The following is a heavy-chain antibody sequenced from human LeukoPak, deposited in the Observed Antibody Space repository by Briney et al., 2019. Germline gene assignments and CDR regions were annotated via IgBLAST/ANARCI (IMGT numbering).Heavy chain of an antibody. J-gene: IGHJ4*02. CDR3: AREQQLVALDY. CDR1: GGSFSGYY. V-gene: IGHV4-34*01. D-gene: IGHD6-13*01. Sequence: PSETLSLTCAVYGGSFSGYYWSWIRQPPGKGLEWIGEINHSGSTYYNPSLKSRVTISVDTSKNQFSLKLSSVTAADTAVYYCAREQQLVALDYWGQGTLVTVSS. CDR2: INHSGST.